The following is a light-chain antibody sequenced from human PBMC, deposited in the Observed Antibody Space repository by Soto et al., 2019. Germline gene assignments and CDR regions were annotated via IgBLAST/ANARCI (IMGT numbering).Light chain of an antibody. J-gene: IGLJ2*01. CDR3: QTWGTGIQV. Sequence: QSVLTQSPSASASLGASVKLTCALSSGHSSYAIAWHQQQPEKGPRYLMKLVSDGSHTKGDGIPDRFSGSSSGAERYLTISSLKSEDEADYYCQTWGTGIQVFGGGTKVTV. V-gene: IGLV4-69*01. CDR2: LVSDGSH. CDR1: SGHSSYA.